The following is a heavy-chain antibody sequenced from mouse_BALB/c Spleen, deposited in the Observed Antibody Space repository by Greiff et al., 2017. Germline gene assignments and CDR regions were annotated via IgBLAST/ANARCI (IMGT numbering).Heavy chain of an antibody. D-gene: IGHD2-14*01. CDR3: ARKVLTYYRYDCAMDY. J-gene: IGHJ4*01. V-gene: IGHV1-81*01. CDR1: GYTFTDYV. Sequence: QVQLQQSGPELVKPGASVKMSCKASGYTFTDYVISWVKQRTGQGLEWIGEIYPGSGSTYYNEKFKGKATLTADKSSNTAYMQLSSLTSEDSAVYFCARKVLTYYRYDCAMDYWGQGTSVTVSS. CDR2: IYPGSGST.